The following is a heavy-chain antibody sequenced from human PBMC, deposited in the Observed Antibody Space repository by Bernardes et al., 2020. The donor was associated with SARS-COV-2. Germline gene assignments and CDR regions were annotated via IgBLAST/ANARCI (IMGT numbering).Heavy chain of an antibody. CDR1: GFTFNTYT. J-gene: IGHJ6*02. CDR2: ITPSSSYI. Sequence: GGSLRLSCAASGFTFNTYTMNWVRQAPGKGLEWVSSITPSSSYIYYADSVEGRFAISRDNAKSSLYLQMNSLRVEDTAVYYCARDNGRSQWLVAGDDYYGMDVWGQGTTVTVSS. CDR3: ARDNGRSQWLVAGDDYYGMDV. D-gene: IGHD6-19*01. V-gene: IGHV3-21*01.